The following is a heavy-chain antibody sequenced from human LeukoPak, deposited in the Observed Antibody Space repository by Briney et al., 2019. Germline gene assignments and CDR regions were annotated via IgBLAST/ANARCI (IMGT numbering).Heavy chain of an antibody. V-gene: IGHV4-59*01. Sequence: SETLSLTCTVSGGSISSYYWSWIRQPPGKGLEWIGYIYYSGSTNYNPSLKSRVTISVETSKNQFSLKLSSVTVADTAVYYCARVTGYMIEDYFDYWGQGTLVTVSS. CDR1: GGSISSYY. J-gene: IGHJ4*02. CDR3: ARVTGYMIEDYFDY. D-gene: IGHD3-22*01. CDR2: IYYSGST.